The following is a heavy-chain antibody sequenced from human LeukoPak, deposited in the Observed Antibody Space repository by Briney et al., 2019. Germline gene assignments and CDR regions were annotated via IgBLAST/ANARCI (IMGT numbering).Heavy chain of an antibody. J-gene: IGHJ4*02. Sequence: PSETLSLTCTVSGGSISSYHWSWIRQPPGKGLEWIGYIYYSGSTNYNPSLKSRVTISVDTSKNQFSLKLSSVTAADTAVYYCARLGWKDGYNYFGYWGQGTLVTVSS. V-gene: IGHV4-59*08. CDR3: ARLGWKDGYNYFGY. D-gene: IGHD5-24*01. CDR1: GGSISSYH. CDR2: IYYSGST.